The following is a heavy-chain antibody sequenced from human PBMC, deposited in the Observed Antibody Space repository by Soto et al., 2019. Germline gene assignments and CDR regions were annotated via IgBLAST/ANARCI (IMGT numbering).Heavy chain of an antibody. Sequence: EVQLVQSGGGLVQPGGSLKLSCSASGFTFSGSDIHWVRQASGRGLEWLGRIRSKPNNFATVYGESVRGRVTFSKDDSKNTAYLQLNSLKSDDTAVYYCARHFSCSYGMDAWGLGTTVTVS. CDR1: GFTFSGSD. CDR3: ARHFSCSYGMDA. CDR2: IRSKPNNFAT. D-gene: IGHD2-15*01. V-gene: IGHV3-73*02. J-gene: IGHJ6*02.